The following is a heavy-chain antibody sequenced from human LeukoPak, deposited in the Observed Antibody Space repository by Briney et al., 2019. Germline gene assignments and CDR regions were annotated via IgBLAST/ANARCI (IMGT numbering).Heavy chain of an antibody. V-gene: IGHV4-61*02. CDR3: ARSVLYYYDSSGYPTDY. CDR2: IYTSGST. J-gene: IGHJ4*02. CDR1: GGSISSGSYY. D-gene: IGHD3-22*01. Sequence: SQTLSLTCTVSGGSISSGSYYWSWIRQPAGKGLEWIGRIYTSGSTYYNPSLKSRVTISVDTSKNQFSLKLSSVTAADTAVYYCARSVLYYYDSSGYPTDYWGQGTLVTVSS.